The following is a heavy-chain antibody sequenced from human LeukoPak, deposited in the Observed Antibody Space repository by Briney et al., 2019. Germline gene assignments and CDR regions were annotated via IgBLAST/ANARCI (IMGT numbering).Heavy chain of an antibody. D-gene: IGHD3-10*01. CDR1: GFTFSSYG. V-gene: IGHV3-33*01. CDR2: IWYDGSDK. Sequence: RSXRLSCAASGFTFSSYGMHWVRQAPGKGLEWVAVIWYDGSDKYYADSVKGRLTISRDNSKNTLYLQMNSLRAEDTAVYYCARDKGRGAFDIWGQGTMVTVSS. CDR3: ARDKGRGAFDI. J-gene: IGHJ3*02.